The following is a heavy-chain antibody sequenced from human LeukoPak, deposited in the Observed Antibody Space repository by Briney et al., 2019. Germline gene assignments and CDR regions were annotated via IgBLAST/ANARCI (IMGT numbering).Heavy chain of an antibody. CDR2: ISAYNGNT. V-gene: IGHV1-18*01. CDR1: GYTFTSYA. CDR3: AIGPSTTWTWDYYMDV. Sequence: GASVKVSCTASGYTFTSYAMHWVRQAPGQGLEWMGWISAYNGNTNYAQKLQGRVTMTTDTSTSTAYMELRSLRSDDTAVYYCAIGPSTTWTWDYYMDVWGKGTTVTVSS. D-gene: IGHD1-26*01. J-gene: IGHJ6*03.